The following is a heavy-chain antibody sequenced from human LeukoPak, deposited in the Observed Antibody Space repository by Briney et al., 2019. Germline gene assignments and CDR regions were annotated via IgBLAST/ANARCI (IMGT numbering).Heavy chain of an antibody. D-gene: IGHD6-19*01. CDR3: ASGYSSGWYWQGNT. V-gene: IGHV1-69*01. CDR2: IIPIFGTA. J-gene: IGHJ5*02. Sequence: GGSLRLSCAASGFTFSSYAISWVRQAPGQGLEWMGGIIPIFGTANYAQKFQGRVTITADESTSTAYMELSSLRSEDTAVYYCASGYSSGWYWQGNTWGQGTLVTVSS. CDR1: GFTFSSYA.